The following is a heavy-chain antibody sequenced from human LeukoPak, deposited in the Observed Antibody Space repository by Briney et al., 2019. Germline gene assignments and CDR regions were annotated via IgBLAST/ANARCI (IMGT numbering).Heavy chain of an antibody. CDR2: TNWNGGST. V-gene: IGHV3-20*04. Sequence: GGSLRLSCAASGFTFDDYGMSWVRQAPGKGLEWVSGTNWNGGSTGYADSVKGRFTISRDNAKNSLYLQMNSLRAEDTALYYCARARDYDFWSGRDYWGQGTLVTVSS. CDR1: GFTFDDYG. CDR3: ARARDYDFWSGRDY. D-gene: IGHD3-3*01. J-gene: IGHJ4*02.